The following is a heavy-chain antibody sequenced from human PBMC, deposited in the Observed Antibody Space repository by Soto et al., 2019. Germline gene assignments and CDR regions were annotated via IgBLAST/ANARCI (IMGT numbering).Heavy chain of an antibody. J-gene: IGHJ4*02. Sequence: QVQLQESGPRLVKPSQTLALTCTVSGGSISGGYYWSWIRHHPGKGLEWIGYIYYTGSTNYNPSLKCRATISVDTSKNQFSLRLSAVTAADTAVYYCARDSRGVIIGRGHFDSWGQGTLVTVSS. CDR2: IYYTGST. D-gene: IGHD3-10*01. CDR1: GGSISGGYY. CDR3: ARDSRGVIIGRGHFDS. V-gene: IGHV4-31*03.